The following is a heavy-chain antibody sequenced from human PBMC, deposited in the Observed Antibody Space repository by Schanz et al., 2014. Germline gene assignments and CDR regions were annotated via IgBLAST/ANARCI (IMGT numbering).Heavy chain of an antibody. V-gene: IGHV3-64*04. CDR1: GFTFSTFA. J-gene: IGHJ4*02. Sequence: VQLVESGGGLVQPGGSLRLSCSASGFTFSTFAMHWVRQAPGKGLEYISAISNNGDSTYYADSVKGRFTISRDNAKNSLYLQMNSLRAEDTAVYYCARPPHDSSGYYPFDYWGQGTLVTVSS. D-gene: IGHD3-22*01. CDR3: ARPPHDSSGYYPFDY. CDR2: ISNNGDST.